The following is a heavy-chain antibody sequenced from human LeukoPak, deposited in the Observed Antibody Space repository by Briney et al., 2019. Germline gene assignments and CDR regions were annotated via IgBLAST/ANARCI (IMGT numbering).Heavy chain of an antibody. CDR3: ARGVYYYDSSGYYFDY. V-gene: IGHV1-69*13. Sequence: GASVKVSCKASGGSFSSYAISWVRQAPGQGLEWMGGIFPIFGTANYSQKFQGRVTITADESTSTAYMELSSLRSEDTAVYYCARGVYYYDSSGYYFDYWGQGTLVTVSS. J-gene: IGHJ4*02. CDR1: GGSFSSYA. CDR2: IFPIFGTA. D-gene: IGHD3-22*01.